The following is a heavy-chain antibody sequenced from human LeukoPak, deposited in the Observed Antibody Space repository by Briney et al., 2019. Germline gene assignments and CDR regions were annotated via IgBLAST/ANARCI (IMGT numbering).Heavy chain of an antibody. Sequence: SETLSLTCTVYGGSFSDYSWRWIRQPPGGGLEWMGEVSHGGTTNYNPSLESRGTISIDTSNRQFSLNLKSVTAADSGVYYCARDGIAVFGVITGNYYYMDVWGKGTTVTVSS. J-gene: IGHJ6*03. V-gene: IGHV4-34*01. CDR2: VSHGGTT. CDR1: GGSFSDYS. D-gene: IGHD3-3*01. CDR3: ARDGIAVFGVITGNYYYMDV.